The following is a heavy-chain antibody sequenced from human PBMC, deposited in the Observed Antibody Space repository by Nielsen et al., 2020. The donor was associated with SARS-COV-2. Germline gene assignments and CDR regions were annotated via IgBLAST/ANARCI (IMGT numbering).Heavy chain of an antibody. V-gene: IGHV1-46*01. J-gene: IGHJ3*02. Sequence: ASVKVSCKASGYTFTSYYVHWVRQAPGQGLEWMGIINPSGGSTSYAQKFQGRVTMTRDTSTSTVYMELSSLRSEDTAVYYCARDLGRRGGRPGAFDIWGQGTMVTVSS. CDR2: INPSGGST. D-gene: IGHD3-16*01. CDR1: GYTFTSYY. CDR3: ARDLGRRGGRPGAFDI.